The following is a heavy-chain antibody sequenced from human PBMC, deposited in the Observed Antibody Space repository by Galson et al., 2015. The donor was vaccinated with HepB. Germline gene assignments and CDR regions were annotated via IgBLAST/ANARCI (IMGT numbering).Heavy chain of an antibody. J-gene: IGHJ6*02. Sequence: QSGAEVKKPGESLKVSCKASGFTFTSSAVQWVRQARGQRLEWIGWIVVGSGNTNYAQKFQERVTITRDMSTSTAYMELSSLRSEDTAVYYCAAGGSPSYYYYGMDVWGQGTTVTVSS. V-gene: IGHV1-58*01. CDR1: GFTFTSSA. CDR2: IVVGSGNT. D-gene: IGHD1-26*01. CDR3: AAGGSPSYYYYGMDV.